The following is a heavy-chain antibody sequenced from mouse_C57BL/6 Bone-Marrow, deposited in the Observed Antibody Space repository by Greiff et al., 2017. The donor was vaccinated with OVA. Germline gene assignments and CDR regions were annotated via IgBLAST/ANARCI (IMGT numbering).Heavy chain of an antibody. J-gene: IGHJ4*01. D-gene: IGHD4-1*01. CDR2: INPNNGGT. CDR3: ARFPNWAYYAMDY. V-gene: IGHV1-26*01. CDR1: GYTFTDYY. Sequence: VQLQQSGPELVKPGASVKISCKASGYTFTDYYMNWVKQSHGKSLEWIGDINPNNGGTSYNQKFKGKATLTVDKSSSTAYMELRSLTSEDSAVYYCARFPNWAYYAMDYWGHGTSVTVSS.